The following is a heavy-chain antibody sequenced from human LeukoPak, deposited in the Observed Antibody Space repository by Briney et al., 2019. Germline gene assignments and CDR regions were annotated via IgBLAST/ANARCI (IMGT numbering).Heavy chain of an antibody. V-gene: IGHV4-34*01. CDR1: GGSFSGYY. J-gene: IGHJ6*03. CDR3: ARRGFRGVIIRPPPYMDV. D-gene: IGHD3-10*01. CDR2: INHSGST. Sequence: SETLFLTCAVYGGSFSGYYWSWIRQPPGKGLEWIGEINHSGSTNYNPSLKSRVTISVDTSKNQFSLKLSSVTAADTAVYYCARRGFRGVIIRPPPYMDVWGKGTTVTVSS.